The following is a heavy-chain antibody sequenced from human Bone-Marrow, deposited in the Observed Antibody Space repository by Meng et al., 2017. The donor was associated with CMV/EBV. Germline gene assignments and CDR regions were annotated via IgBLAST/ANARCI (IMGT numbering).Heavy chain of an antibody. CDR2: IYYSGST. Sequence: GSLRLSCTVSGGSISSYYWSWIRQPPGKGLEWIGYIYYSGSTNYNPSLKSRVTISVDTSKNQFSLKLSSVTAADTAVYYCARDTSGPYYYYGMDVWGQGTTVTVSS. V-gene: IGHV4-59*01. CDR1: GGSISSYY. J-gene: IGHJ6*02. D-gene: IGHD3-3*01. CDR3: ARDTSGPYYYYGMDV.